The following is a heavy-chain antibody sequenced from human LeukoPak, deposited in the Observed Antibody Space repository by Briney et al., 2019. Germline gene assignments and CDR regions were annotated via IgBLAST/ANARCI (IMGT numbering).Heavy chain of an antibody. Sequence: ASVKVSCKASGYTFTSYFMHWVRQAPGQGLEWMGIINPSGGSTSYAQNFQGRVTTTRDTTTSTVYMELSSLRSEDTAVYYCARESSDVQWDLDYWGQGTLVTVPS. J-gene: IGHJ4*02. CDR3: ARESSDVQWDLDY. CDR2: INPSGGST. CDR1: GYTFTSYF. D-gene: IGHD1-26*01. V-gene: IGHV1-46*01.